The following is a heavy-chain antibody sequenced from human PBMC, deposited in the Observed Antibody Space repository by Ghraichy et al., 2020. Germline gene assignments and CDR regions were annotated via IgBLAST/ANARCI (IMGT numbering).Heavy chain of an antibody. Sequence: GGLRLSCAASGFAYNSYWMNWVRQAPGKGLEWVAYIKYDGSAEYYVDSVKGRFAISRDNAKNSLFLQMNSLRAEDTAVYYCARGWGRFDYWGQGTLVTVSS. CDR1: GFAYNSYW. D-gene: IGHD2-21*02. J-gene: IGHJ4*02. CDR2: IKYDGSAE. V-gene: IGHV3-7*01. CDR3: ARGWGRFDY.